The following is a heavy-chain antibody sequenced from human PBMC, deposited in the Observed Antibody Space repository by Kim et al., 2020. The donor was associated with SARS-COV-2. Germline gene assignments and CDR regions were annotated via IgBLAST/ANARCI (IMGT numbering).Heavy chain of an antibody. CDR3: ARGLVGATS. Sequence: SYIYYADSVKGRFTISRDNAKNSLYLQMNSLRAEDTAVYYCARGLVGATSWGQGTLVTVSS. D-gene: IGHD1-26*01. CDR2: SYI. V-gene: IGHV3-21*01. J-gene: IGHJ4*02.